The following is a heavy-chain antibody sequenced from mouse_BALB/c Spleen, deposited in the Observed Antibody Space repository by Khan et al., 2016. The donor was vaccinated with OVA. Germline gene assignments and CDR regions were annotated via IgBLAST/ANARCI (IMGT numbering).Heavy chain of an antibody. J-gene: IGHJ4*01. Sequence: VELVESGPGLVAPSQSLSITCTVSGFSLTSYGVSWVRQPPGKGLEWLGVIWGDGNTNFHSALRSRLSISKDNSKSQVFLKLNSLQTDDTATYYCAKDRGYYAVVYWGQGTSVTVSS. CDR2: IWGDGNT. V-gene: IGHV2-3*01. CDR1: GFSLTSYG. CDR3: AKDRGYYAVVY.